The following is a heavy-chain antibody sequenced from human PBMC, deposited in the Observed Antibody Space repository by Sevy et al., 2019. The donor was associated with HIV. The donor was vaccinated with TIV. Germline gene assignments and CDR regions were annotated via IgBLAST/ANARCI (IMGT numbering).Heavy chain of an antibody. V-gene: IGHV3-48*03. D-gene: IGHD4-17*01. Sequence: GGSLRLSCTASGFTFSSYEMNWVRQAPGKGLEWVSYIINSGSNIYYSNSVKGRFTISRDNAKNSLYLQLNSLRAEDTAVYYCARDLPPSATTVAHFDYWGRGTLVTVSS. J-gene: IGHJ4*02. CDR1: GFTFSSYE. CDR3: ARDLPPSATTVAHFDY. CDR2: IINSGSNI.